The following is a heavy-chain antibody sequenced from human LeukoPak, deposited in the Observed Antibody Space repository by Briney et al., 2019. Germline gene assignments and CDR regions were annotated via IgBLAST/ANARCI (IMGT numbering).Heavy chain of an antibody. J-gene: IGHJ6*03. CDR1: GYTFTGYY. D-gene: IGHD3-22*01. Sequence: ASVKVSCKASGYTFTGYYMHWVRQAPGQGLEWMGWINPNSGGTNYAQKFQGRVTMTRDTSISTAYMELSRLGSDDTAVYYCARDDYYYDSSGYSYYYYMDVWGKGTTVTISS. V-gene: IGHV1-2*02. CDR3: ARDDYYYDSSGYSYYYYMDV. CDR2: INPNSGGT.